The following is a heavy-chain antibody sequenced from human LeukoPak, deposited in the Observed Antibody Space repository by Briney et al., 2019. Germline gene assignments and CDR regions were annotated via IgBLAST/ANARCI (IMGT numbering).Heavy chain of an antibody. CDR2: INPSGGST. J-gene: IGHJ5*02. CDR1: GYTFTSYY. V-gene: IGHV1-46*01. Sequence: ASVKVSCKASGYTFTSYYMHWVRQAPGQGLEWKGIINPSGGSTSYAQKFQGRVTMTRDTSTSTVYMELSSLRSEDTAVYYCARDGYDFWSGYPNWFDPWGQGTLVTVSS. D-gene: IGHD3-3*01. CDR3: ARDGYDFWSGYPNWFDP.